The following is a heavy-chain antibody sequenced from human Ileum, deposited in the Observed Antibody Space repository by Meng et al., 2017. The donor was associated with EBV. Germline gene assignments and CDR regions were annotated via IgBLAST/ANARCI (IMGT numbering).Heavy chain of an antibody. J-gene: IGHJ4*02. CDR3: ARAGNGGSYYFTY. V-gene: IGHV1-18*01. D-gene: IGHD1-26*01. CDR1: GYTFSNYG. Sequence: QIPLVQSGAEVKKPGDSVNVSCKASGYTFSNYGISWLRQAPGQGLEWMGWISAYNGNTNYAQNLQGRVTMTTDTSTGTAYMEVRSLRSDDTAVYYCARAGNGGSYYFTYWGQGTLVTVSS. CDR2: ISAYNGNT.